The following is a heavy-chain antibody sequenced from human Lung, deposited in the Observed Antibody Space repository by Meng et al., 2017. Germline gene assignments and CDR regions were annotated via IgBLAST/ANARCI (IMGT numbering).Heavy chain of an antibody. D-gene: IGHD4-11*01. CDR1: GGSFSDYY. Sequence: QVQLQQGGAGLLKPSETLSLTCVVSGGSFSDYYWSRIRQPPGKGLEWIGEINHSGSTNYNPSRESRATISVDTSQNNLSLKLSSVTAADSAVYYCARGPTTMAHDFDYWGQGTLVTVSS. CDR2: INHSGST. V-gene: IGHV4-34*01. J-gene: IGHJ4*02. CDR3: ARGPTTMAHDFDY.